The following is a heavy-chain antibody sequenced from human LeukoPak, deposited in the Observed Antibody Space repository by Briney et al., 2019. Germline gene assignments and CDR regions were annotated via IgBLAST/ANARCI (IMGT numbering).Heavy chain of an antibody. V-gene: IGHV1-3*01. CDR2: ISAGNGNT. CDR1: GYTFTSYA. J-gene: IGHJ3*02. CDR3: ARRINSYAFDI. D-gene: IGHD4-23*01. Sequence: ASVKVSCKASGYTFTSYAMHWVRQAPGQRLEWIGWISAGNGNTKYSQKFQGRVTITRDTSASTAYMELSSLRSEDTAVYYCARRINSYAFDIWGQGTMVTVSS.